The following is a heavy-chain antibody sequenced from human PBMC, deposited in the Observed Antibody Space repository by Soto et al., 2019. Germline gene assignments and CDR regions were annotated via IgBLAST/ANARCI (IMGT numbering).Heavy chain of an antibody. CDR2: VYYTGNT. CDR1: VGSINSHY. V-gene: IGHV4-59*11. D-gene: IGHD4-17*01. J-gene: IGHJ4*02. CDR3: ARGVDYGGDSHYFDN. Sequence: QLQLQELGPGLVNPWETLSLTCTVSVGSINSHYWIWIRQPPGKGLEWIVYVYYTGNTNYNPSLKSRVTMSIDTSKNQFSLKLNYMTAADAAVYYCARGVDYGGDSHYFDNWGQGTLLTVSS.